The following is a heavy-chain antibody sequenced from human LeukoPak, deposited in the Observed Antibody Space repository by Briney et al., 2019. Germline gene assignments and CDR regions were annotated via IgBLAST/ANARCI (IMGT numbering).Heavy chain of an antibody. CDR2: INPNSGGT. J-gene: IGHJ4*02. V-gene: IGHV1-2*02. Sequence: APVKVSCKASGYTFTGYYMHWARQAPGQGLECMGWINPNSGGTNYAQKCQGRGTMSRNTSISTAYMELSRLGSDDTAVYYCARALVVGANYFDYWGQGTPVTVSS. D-gene: IGHD2-15*01. CDR1: GYTFTGYY. CDR3: ARALVVGANYFDY.